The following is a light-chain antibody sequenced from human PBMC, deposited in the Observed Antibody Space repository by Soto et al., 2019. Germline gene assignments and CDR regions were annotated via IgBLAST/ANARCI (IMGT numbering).Light chain of an antibody. J-gene: IGLJ1*01. Sequence: QSALTQPASVSGSPGQSITISCSGTSSDVGGYNYVSWYQQHPGKAPKLMIYEVSNRPSGVSNRFSGSKSGKTASLTISGLQAEDEADYYCSSYRSRNLGVFGTGTKLTVL. CDR1: SSDVGGYNY. CDR2: EVS. CDR3: SSYRSRNLGV. V-gene: IGLV2-14*01.